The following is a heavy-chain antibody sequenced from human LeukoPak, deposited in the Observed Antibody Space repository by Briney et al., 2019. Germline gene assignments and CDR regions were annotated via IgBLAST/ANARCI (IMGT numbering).Heavy chain of an antibody. CDR3: ARDGRRKVVAAARRGNWFDP. V-gene: IGHV1-69*01. Sequence: SVKVPCKASGCTLSSYAILWVRQPPAQGLEWMGGIIPLFGTAHYAQKFQGTVTITADESTSTAYMELSSLRYEDTDVYYCARDGRRKVVAAARRGNWFDPWGQGTLVTVSS. D-gene: IGHD2-2*01. CDR1: GCTLSSYA. J-gene: IGHJ5*02. CDR2: IIPLFGTA.